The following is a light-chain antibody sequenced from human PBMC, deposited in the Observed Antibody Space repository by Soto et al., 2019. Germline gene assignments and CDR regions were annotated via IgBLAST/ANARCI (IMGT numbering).Light chain of an antibody. CDR2: DAS. J-gene: IGKJ4*01. Sequence: DIQMTQSPSTLSASVGDRVTITCRASQSIRPWLAWYQQKPGKAPKLLIYDASTLESGVPSRFSGSGSGTEFTLTISSLQSDDFATYYCQQYNSYSATTFGGGTKVDIK. V-gene: IGKV1-5*01. CDR1: QSIRPW. CDR3: QQYNSYSATT.